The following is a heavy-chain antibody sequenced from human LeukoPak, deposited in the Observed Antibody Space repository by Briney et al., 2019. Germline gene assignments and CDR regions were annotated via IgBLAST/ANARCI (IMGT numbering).Heavy chain of an antibody. CDR3: AKVYYDSSGYYFPFDY. J-gene: IGHJ4*02. CDR1: GFTLRSYA. CDR2: ISYDGSNK. D-gene: IGHD3-22*01. Sequence: GGSLRLSCVASGFTLRSYAMSWVRQAPGKGLEWVAVISYDGSNKYYADSVKGRFTISRDNSKSTLYLQMNSLRAEDTAVYYCAKVYYDSSGYYFPFDYWGQGTLVTVSS. V-gene: IGHV3-30*18.